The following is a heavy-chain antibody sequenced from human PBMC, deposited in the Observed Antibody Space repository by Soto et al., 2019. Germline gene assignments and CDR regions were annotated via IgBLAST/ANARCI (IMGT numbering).Heavy chain of an antibody. Sequence: PGGSLRLSCAASGFTFRYYWVNWVRQAPGKGLEWVANINQDGSEKYYVDSVKGRFTISRDNAKNSLYLQMNNLRDEDTAVYYCARGSTYDFGSGYIYYGMDVWGQGTTVTVSS. CDR2: INQDGSEK. V-gene: IGHV3-7*03. CDR3: ARGSTYDFGSGYIYYGMDV. CDR1: GFTFRYYW. J-gene: IGHJ6*02. D-gene: IGHD3-3*01.